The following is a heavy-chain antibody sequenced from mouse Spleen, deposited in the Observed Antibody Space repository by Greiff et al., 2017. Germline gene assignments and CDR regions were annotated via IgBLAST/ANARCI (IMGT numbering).Heavy chain of an antibody. Sequence: EVQLQQSGPELVKPGASVKISCKASGYSFTGYYMHWVKQSHVKSLEWIGRINPYNGATSYNQNFKDKASLTVDKSSSTAYMELHSLTSEDSAVYYCARDGGQYYFDYWGQGTTLTVSS. CDR3: ARDGGQYYFDY. J-gene: IGHJ2*01. D-gene: IGHD2-3*01. CDR2: INPYNGAT. CDR1: GYSFTGYY. V-gene: IGHV1-31*01.